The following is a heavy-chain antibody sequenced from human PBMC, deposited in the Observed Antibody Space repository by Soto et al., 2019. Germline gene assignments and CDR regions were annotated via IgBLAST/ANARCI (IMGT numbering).Heavy chain of an antibody. D-gene: IGHD5-12*01. V-gene: IGHV3-74*01. J-gene: IGHJ5*02. CDR1: GFTFSSYW. CDR2: INGDGSGT. CDR3: ARESVRRGYDFPS. Sequence: EVQLVESGGGLVQPGGSLRLSCSISGFTFSSYWMHWVRQAPGKGLVWVSRINGDGSGTSYADSVKGRFTISRDNAKNTLYLQMNSLRAEDTAVYYCARESVRRGYDFPSWGQGTLVTVSS.